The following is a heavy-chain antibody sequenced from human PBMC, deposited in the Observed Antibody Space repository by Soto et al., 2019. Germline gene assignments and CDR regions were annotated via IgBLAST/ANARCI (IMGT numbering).Heavy chain of an antibody. D-gene: IGHD4-4*01. V-gene: IGHV3-9*01. CDR3: VLSDYTSYYYMDV. CDR1: GFTFDDYA. Sequence: GGSLRLSCAASGFTFDDYAMHWVRQAPGKGLEWVSGISWNSGSIGYADSVKGRFTISRDNAKNSLYLQMNSLRAEDTALYYCVLSDYTSYYYMDVWGKGTTVTVSS. CDR2: ISWNSGSI. J-gene: IGHJ6*03.